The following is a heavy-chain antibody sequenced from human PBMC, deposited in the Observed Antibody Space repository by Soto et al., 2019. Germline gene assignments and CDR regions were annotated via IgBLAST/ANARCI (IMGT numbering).Heavy chain of an antibody. CDR3: ARASVAARRAGYYFDY. D-gene: IGHD6-6*01. V-gene: IGHV3-33*01. CDR2: IWYDGSNK. J-gene: IGHJ4*02. CDR1: GFTFSSYG. Sequence: GGSLRLSCAASGFTFSSYGMHWVRQAPGKGLEWVAVIWYDGSNKYYADSVKGRFTISRDNSKNTLYLQMNSLRAEDTAVYYCARASVAARRAGYYFDYWGQGTLVTGSS.